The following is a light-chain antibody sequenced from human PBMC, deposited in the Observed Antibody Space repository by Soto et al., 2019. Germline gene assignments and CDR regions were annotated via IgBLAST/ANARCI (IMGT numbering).Light chain of an antibody. CDR3: QQYGPVPWT. J-gene: IGKJ1*01. CDR2: AAS. CDR1: QSVASSF. V-gene: IGKV3-20*01. Sequence: EIVLKHSPGPLSLSPGERATLSFSASQSVASSFLGWYQQKPGQSPRILIYAASSRDSGIPDRFSGSGSGTDFTLSINGLDPEDLAVYYCQQYGPVPWTFGQWTKVEIK.